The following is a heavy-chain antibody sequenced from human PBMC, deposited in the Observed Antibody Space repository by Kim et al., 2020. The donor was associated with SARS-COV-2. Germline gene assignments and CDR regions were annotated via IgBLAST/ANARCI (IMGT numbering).Heavy chain of an antibody. Sequence: GGSLRLSCEASGFTFSGFWMDWVRQAPGKGLLWVSRANTDGSDTAYADSVKGRFTVSRDNAKNTLYLQLNRLRADDTAVYYCTRAKVATNAFDSWGQG. D-gene: IGHD1-1*01. J-gene: IGHJ4*02. CDR1: GFTFSGFW. CDR2: ANTDGSDT. CDR3: TRAKVATNAFDS. V-gene: IGHV3-74*03.